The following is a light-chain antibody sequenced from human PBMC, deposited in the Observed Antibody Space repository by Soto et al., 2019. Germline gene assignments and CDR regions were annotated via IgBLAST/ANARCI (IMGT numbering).Light chain of an antibody. CDR1: QTVNNNY. CDR2: GAS. J-gene: IGKJ4*01. CDR3: QQYGSSPLT. V-gene: IGKV3-20*01. Sequence: VLTQSPGALSLSPGERATLSCRASQTVNNNYLAWYQQIPGQAPRLLISGASGRATGTPDRFSGSASGTDFTLTISRLEPEDFAVYYCQQYGSSPLTLGGGTKVDIK.